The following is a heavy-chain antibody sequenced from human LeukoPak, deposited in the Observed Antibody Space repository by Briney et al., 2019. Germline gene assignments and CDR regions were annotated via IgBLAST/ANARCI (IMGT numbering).Heavy chain of an antibody. J-gene: IGHJ3*02. D-gene: IGHD4-17*01. CDR2: INPNSGGT. CDR3: ARAGVTKGAFDI. Sequence: ASVKVSCKASGYTFTDYYIHWVRQAPGQGLEWMGWINPNSGGTNYAQKFQGRVTMTEDTSTDTAYMELSSLRSEDTAVYYCARAGVTKGAFDIWGQGTMVTVSS. V-gene: IGHV1-2*02. CDR1: GYTFTDYY.